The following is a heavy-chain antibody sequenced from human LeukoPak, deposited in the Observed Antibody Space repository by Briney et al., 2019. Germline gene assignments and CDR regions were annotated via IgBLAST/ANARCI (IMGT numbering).Heavy chain of an antibody. V-gene: IGHV3-33*08. CDR2: IWYDGSNK. Sequence: PGRSLRLSCAASGFTFSSYAMHWVRQAPGKGLEWVAVIWYDGSNKYYADSVKGRFTISRDNSKNTLYLQMSSLRAEDTAVYSCARDGGYSYGPLEYYFDYWGQGTLVTVSS. CDR3: ARDGGYSYGPLEYYFDY. CDR1: GFTFSSYA. J-gene: IGHJ4*02. D-gene: IGHD5-18*01.